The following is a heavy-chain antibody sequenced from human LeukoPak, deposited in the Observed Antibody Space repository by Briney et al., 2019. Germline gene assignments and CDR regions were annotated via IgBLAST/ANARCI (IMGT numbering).Heavy chain of an antibody. V-gene: IGHV1-2*02. CDR2: INPNSGGT. D-gene: IGHD2-15*01. J-gene: IGHJ6*02. Sequence: GASVKVSCKASGYTFTGYYMHWVRQAPGQGLEWMGWINPNSGGTNYAQKFQGRVTMTRDTSTSTAYMELSRLRSDDTAVYYCARVKGCSGGSCYYYYGMDVWGQGTTVTVSS. CDR3: ARVKGCSGGSCYYYYGMDV. CDR1: GYTFTGYY.